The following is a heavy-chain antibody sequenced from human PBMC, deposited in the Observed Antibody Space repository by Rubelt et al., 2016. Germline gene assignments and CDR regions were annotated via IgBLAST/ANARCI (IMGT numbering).Heavy chain of an antibody. D-gene: IGHD6-19*01. J-gene: IGHJ4*02. CDR3: AKDKLDSSGWQRAAYYFDY. CDR2: ISYDGSNK. CDR1: GFTFSSYA. Sequence: AASGFTFSSYAMHWVRQAPGKGLEWVAVISYDGSNKYYADSVKGRFTISRDNSKNTLYLQMNSLRAEDTAVYYCAKDKLDSSGWQRAAYYFDYWGQGTLVTVSS. V-gene: IGHV3-30*04.